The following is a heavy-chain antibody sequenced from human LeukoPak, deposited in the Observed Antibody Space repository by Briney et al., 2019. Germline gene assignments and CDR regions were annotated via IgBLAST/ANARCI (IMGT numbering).Heavy chain of an antibody. CDR1: GLNLSSYW. D-gene: IGHD1-26*01. V-gene: IGHV3-7*01. J-gene: IGHJ3*02. CDR3: ARAPIGRAYAFDI. CDR2: IKLDGSEK. Sequence: GGSLRLSCAASGLNLSSYWMTWVRQAPGKGLEWVANIKLDGSEKYYVNSVKGRFTISRDNAKNSLYLQMNSLRAEDTAVYYCARAPIGRAYAFDIWGQGTMVAVSS.